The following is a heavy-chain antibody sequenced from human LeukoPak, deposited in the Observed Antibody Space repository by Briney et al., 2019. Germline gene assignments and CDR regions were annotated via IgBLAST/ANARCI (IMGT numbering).Heavy chain of an antibody. CDR2: IYSGGST. CDR3: ARVPVASWIQLDS. V-gene: IGHV3-53*01. J-gene: IGHJ4*02. Sequence: GGSLRLSCAASGFTVSSNYMSWVRQAPGKGLEWVSIIYSGGSTYFADSVKGRFTISRDNSKNTLYLQMNSLRAEDTALYYCARVPVASWIQLDSWGQGTLVTVSS. D-gene: IGHD6-13*01. CDR1: GFTVSSNY.